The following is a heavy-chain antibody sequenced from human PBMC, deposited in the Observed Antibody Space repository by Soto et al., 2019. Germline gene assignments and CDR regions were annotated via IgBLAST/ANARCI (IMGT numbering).Heavy chain of an antibody. J-gene: IGHJ4*02. CDR2: INSDGSST. Sequence: GSLRFSCAASGFTFSNYWMHWVRQAPGKGLVWVSRINSDGSSTIYADSVKGRFTISRDNAKNALYLQMNSLRAEDTAVYYCASWGRGWGQGTLVTVSS. D-gene: IGHD7-27*01. CDR3: ASWGRG. CDR1: GFTFSNYW. V-gene: IGHV3-74*01.